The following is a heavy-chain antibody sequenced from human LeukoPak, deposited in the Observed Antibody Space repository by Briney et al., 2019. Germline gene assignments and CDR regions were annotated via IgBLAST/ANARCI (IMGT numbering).Heavy chain of an antibody. CDR1: GFTVSSNY. CDR2: IYSGGST. J-gene: IGHJ6*02. Sequence: PGGSLRLSCAASGFTVSSNYMSWVRQAPGKGLEWVSVIYSGGSTYYADSVKGRFTISRHNSKNTLYRQMNSLRAEDTAVYYCARGAILDYYYGMDVWGQGTTVTVSS. CDR3: ARGAILDYYYGMDV. V-gene: IGHV3-53*04.